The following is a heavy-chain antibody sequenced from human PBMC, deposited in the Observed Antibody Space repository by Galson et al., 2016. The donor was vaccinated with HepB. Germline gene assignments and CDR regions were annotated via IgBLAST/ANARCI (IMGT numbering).Heavy chain of an antibody. CDR2: ITSSSDTM. J-gene: IGHJ3*02. CDR3: ARDWGNAFDI. D-gene: IGHD3-16*01. Sequence: SLRLSCAASGSIFSVYNMNWARQAPGKGLEWIAWITSSSDTMYYADSVKGRFTISRDNAKNSLYLEMNSLRDEDTAVYYCARDWGNAFDIWGQGTMVTVSS. V-gene: IGHV3-48*02. CDR1: GSIFSVYN.